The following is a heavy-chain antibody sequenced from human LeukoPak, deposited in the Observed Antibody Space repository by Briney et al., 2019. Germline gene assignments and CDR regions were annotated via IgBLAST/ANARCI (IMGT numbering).Heavy chain of an antibody. Sequence: GGSLRLSCAASGFTFSSYVMSWVRQAPGKGLEWVSAISGSGGSTYYADSVKGRFTNSRDNSKNTLYLQMNSLRAEDTAVYYCANLIAARDYWGQGTLVTVSS. CDR2: ISGSGGST. J-gene: IGHJ4*02. CDR1: GFTFSSYV. V-gene: IGHV3-23*01. D-gene: IGHD6-6*01. CDR3: ANLIAARDY.